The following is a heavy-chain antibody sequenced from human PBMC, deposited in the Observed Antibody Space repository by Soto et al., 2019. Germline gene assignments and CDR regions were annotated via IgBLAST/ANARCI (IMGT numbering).Heavy chain of an antibody. CDR3: VRDTRFYFDSSGQHY. D-gene: IGHD3-22*01. CDR2: ISPYNGNT. Sequence: QVQLVQSGAEVKKPGASVKVSCKASGYTFTSHDISWVRQAPGQGLEWMGWISPYNGNTNYAQRLQGRVTMTADTSTSTAYMELRSLRSDDTDVYYCVRDTRFYFDSSGQHYWGQGTLCTVSS. CDR1: GYTFTSHD. V-gene: IGHV1-18*01. J-gene: IGHJ4*02.